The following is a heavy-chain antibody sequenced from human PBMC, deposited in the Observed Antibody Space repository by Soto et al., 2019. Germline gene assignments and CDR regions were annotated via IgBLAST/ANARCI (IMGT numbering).Heavy chain of an antibody. CDR2: ISGSGGST. CDR3: AKVGDCSGGSCQALDYYYYYMDV. D-gene: IGHD2-15*01. CDR1: GFTFSSYA. V-gene: IGHV3-23*01. J-gene: IGHJ6*03. Sequence: EVQLLESGGGLVQPRGSLRLSCAASGFTFSSYAMSWVRQAPGKGLEWVPAISGSGGSTYYADSVKGRFTISRDNSKNTLYLQMNSLRAEDTAVYYCAKVGDCSGGSCQALDYYYYYMDVWGKGTTVTVSS.